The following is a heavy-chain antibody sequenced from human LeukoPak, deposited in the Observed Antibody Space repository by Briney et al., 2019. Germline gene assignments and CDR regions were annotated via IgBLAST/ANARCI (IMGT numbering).Heavy chain of an antibody. J-gene: IGHJ4*02. Sequence: GASVKVSCKASVYTFTSYGISWGRQAPGQGLEWMGWISAYNGNTNYAQKLQGRVTMTTDTSTSTAYMELRSLRSDDAAVYYCAREAATIFFDYWGQGTLVTVSS. V-gene: IGHV1-18*01. CDR1: VYTFTSYG. CDR3: AREAATIFFDY. CDR2: ISAYNGNT. D-gene: IGHD3-9*01.